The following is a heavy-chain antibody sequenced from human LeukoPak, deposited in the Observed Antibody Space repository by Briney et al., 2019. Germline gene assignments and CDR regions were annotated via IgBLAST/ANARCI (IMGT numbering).Heavy chain of an antibody. CDR3: AGESYGDYFVAP. CDR2: ISSSSSTI. D-gene: IGHD4-17*01. V-gene: IGHV3-48*01. J-gene: IGHJ3*01. Sequence: GGSLRLSCAASGFTFSSYSMNWVRQAPGKGLEWVSYISSSSSTIYYADSVKGRFTISRDNAKNSLYLQMNSLRAEDTAVYYCAGESYGDYFVAPWGQGTMVTVSS. CDR1: GFTFSSYS.